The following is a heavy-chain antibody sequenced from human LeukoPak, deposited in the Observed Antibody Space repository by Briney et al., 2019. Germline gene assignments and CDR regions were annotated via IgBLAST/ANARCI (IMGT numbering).Heavy chain of an antibody. V-gene: IGHV4-59*08. D-gene: IGHD2-2*01. CDR2: IYYSGNT. Sequence: SETLSLTCAVFGGSINSYYWSWLRQPPGKGLEWIGYIYYSGNTNYNPSFKSRVTISVDTSKNQSSLKLRSVTAADTAIYYCVRQPSATAAFDIWGQGTMVTVSS. CDR3: VRQPSATAAFDI. CDR1: GGSINSYY. J-gene: IGHJ3*02.